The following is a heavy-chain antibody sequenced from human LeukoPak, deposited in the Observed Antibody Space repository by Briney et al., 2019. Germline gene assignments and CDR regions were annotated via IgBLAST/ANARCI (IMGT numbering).Heavy chain of an antibody. Sequence: ASVKVSCKASGYTLTGNYMHWVRQAPGQGLEWMGWINPNSSGTLYAQKFHGRVTMTRDTSITTAYMELRRLRSDDTAVYYCSRQGTGDELDYWGQGTLVTVSS. V-gene: IGHV1-2*02. CDR1: GYTLTGNY. CDR3: SRQGTGDELDY. J-gene: IGHJ4*02. CDR2: INPNSSGT. D-gene: IGHD7-27*01.